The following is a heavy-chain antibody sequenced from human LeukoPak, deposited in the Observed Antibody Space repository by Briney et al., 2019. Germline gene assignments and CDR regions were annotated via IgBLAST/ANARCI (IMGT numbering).Heavy chain of an antibody. Sequence: ASVKVSCKAAGYTFNGYYMYGVRQAPGQGLELMGWINPNSGGTNYAQKFQGRVTMTGDTPINTAYLELSRLTYDDTAVYFCARDFSGYDLRYWGQGTQVTVSS. V-gene: IGHV1-2*02. D-gene: IGHD5-12*01. CDR1: GYTFNGYY. CDR3: ARDFSGYDLRY. CDR2: INPNSGGT. J-gene: IGHJ4*02.